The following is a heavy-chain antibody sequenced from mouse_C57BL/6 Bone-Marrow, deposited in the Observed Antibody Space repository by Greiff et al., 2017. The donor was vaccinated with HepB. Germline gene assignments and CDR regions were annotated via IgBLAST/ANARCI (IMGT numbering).Heavy chain of an antibody. CDR2: IDPENGDT. Sequence: EVQLQQSGAELVRPGASVKLSCTASGFNIKDDYMHWVKQRPEQGLEWIGWIDPENGDTEYASKFQGKATITADTSSNTAYLQLSSLTSEDTAVYYCTTYYYDYDAFAYWGQETLVTVSA. D-gene: IGHD2-4*01. CDR1: GFNIKDDY. V-gene: IGHV14-4*01. CDR3: TTYYYDYDAFAY. J-gene: IGHJ3*01.